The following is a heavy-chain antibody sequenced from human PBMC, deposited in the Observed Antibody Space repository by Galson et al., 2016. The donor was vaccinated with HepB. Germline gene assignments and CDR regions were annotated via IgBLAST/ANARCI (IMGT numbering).Heavy chain of an antibody. J-gene: IGHJ5*01. CDR3: ARASVVPGARMLFDS. CDR1: GASINSSNW. Sequence: ETMSLTCAVSGASINSSNWWTWVRQAPGKGLEWIGEIYHTETSNNNPSLMRRFTMSIDNSRNHFSLNINYETAADTAVYYCARASVVPGARMLFDSWGQGTLVTVSS. D-gene: IGHD2-2*01. V-gene: IGHV4-4*02. CDR2: IYHTETS.